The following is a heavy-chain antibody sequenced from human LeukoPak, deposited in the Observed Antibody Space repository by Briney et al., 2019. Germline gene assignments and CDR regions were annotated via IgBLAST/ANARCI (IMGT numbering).Heavy chain of an antibody. D-gene: IGHD3-10*01. CDR1: GGSFSGYY. J-gene: IGHJ6*04. CDR2: INHSGST. Sequence: PSETLSLTCAVYGGSFSGYYWSWIRQPPGKGLEWIGEINHSGSTNYNPSLKSRVTISVDTSKNQFSLKLSSVTAADTAVYYCARGLRSTTYHYGSGSYSGYGMDVWGKGTTVTVSS. CDR3: ARGLRSTTYHYGSGSYSGYGMDV. V-gene: IGHV4-34*01.